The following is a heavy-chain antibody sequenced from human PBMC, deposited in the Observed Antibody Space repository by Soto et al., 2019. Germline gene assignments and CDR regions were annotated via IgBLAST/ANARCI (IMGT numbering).Heavy chain of an antibody. CDR3: ARQIYDSDTGPHFQYYFDS. CDR2: IDPSDSQT. J-gene: IGHJ4*02. CDR1: GYSFAGYW. Sequence: PGESLKTSCKGAGYSFAGYWITWVRQKPGKGLEWMGRIDPSDSQTYYSPSFRGHVTISATKSITTVFLQWSSLRASDTAMYYCARQIYDSDTGPHFQYYFDSWGQGTPVTVSS. V-gene: IGHV5-10-1*01. D-gene: IGHD3-22*01.